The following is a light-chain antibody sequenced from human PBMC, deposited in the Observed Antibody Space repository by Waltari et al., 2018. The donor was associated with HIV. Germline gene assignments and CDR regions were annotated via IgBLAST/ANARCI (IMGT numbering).Light chain of an antibody. Sequence: EIVMPQSPGTLSVSPGERATLSCRASQSVTTNLAWYQQKPGQAPRLLIYGASSRATGIPARFSGSGSGTEFTLSISSLQSEDFALYYCQQYNNWPITFGQGTRLEIK. CDR1: QSVTTN. V-gene: IGKV3-15*01. CDR3: QQYNNWPIT. J-gene: IGKJ5*01. CDR2: GAS.